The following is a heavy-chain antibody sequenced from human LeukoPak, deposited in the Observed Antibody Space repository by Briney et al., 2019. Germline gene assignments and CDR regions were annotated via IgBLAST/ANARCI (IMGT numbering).Heavy chain of an antibody. CDR1: GFTVSSNY. CDR2: IYSGGST. V-gene: IGHV3-53*01. J-gene: IGHJ6*02. D-gene: IGHD6-19*01. CDR3: ARDGSGGFYYGMDV. Sequence: GGSLRLSCAASGFTVSSNYMSWVRQAPGKGLEWVSVIYSGGSTYHADSVKGRFTISRDNSKNTLYLQMNSLRAEDTAVYYCARDGSGGFYYGMDVWGQGTTVTVSS.